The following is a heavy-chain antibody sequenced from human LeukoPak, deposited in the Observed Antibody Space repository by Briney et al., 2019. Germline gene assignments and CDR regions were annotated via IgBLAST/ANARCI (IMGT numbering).Heavy chain of an antibody. CDR2: INHSGST. CDR3: ARGQIQSPRYSSGWYRQPAYFDY. D-gene: IGHD6-19*01. Sequence: SETLSLTCAVYGGSFSGYYWSWIRQPPGKGLEWIGEINHSGSTNYNPSLKSRVTISVDTSKNQFSLKLSSVTAADTAVYYCARGQIQSPRYSSGWYRQPAYFDYWGQGTLVTVSS. CDR1: GGSFSGYY. J-gene: IGHJ4*02. V-gene: IGHV4-34*01.